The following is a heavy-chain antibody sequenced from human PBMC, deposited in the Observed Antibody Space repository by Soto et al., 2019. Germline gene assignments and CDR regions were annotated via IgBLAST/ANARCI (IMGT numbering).Heavy chain of an antibody. CDR1: GGFISSSSYY. Sequence: QLQLQESGPGLVKPSETLSLTCTVSGGFISSSSYYWGWIRQPPGKGLEWIGSIYYSGSTYYNPYLKSRVTISVDTSKNQVSLKLSSVTAADTAVYYCARLDSSGWWGWFDPWGQGTLVTVSS. D-gene: IGHD6-19*01. CDR3: ARLDSSGWWGWFDP. V-gene: IGHV4-39*01. J-gene: IGHJ5*02. CDR2: IYYSGST.